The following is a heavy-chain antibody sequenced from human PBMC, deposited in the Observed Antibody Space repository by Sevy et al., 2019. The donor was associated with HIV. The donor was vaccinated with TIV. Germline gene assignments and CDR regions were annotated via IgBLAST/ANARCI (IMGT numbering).Heavy chain of an antibody. CDR2: ISSSSSYT. V-gene: IGHV3-11*06. J-gene: IGHJ5*02. CDR1: GFTFSDYY. D-gene: IGHD2-2*01. CDR3: ATEAGSSTAYNWFDP. Sequence: GGSLRLSCAASGFTFSDYYMSWIRQAPGMGLEWVSYISSSSSYTNYADSVKGRFTISRDNAKNSLYLQMNSLRAEDTAVYYCATEAGSSTAYNWFDPWGQGTLVTVSS.